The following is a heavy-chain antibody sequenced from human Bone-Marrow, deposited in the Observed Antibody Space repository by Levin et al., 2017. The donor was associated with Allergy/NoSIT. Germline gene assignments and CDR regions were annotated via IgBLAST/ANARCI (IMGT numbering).Heavy chain of an antibody. J-gene: IGHJ6*03. CDR3: TADLGLYTSTSPIYQFYYMDV. V-gene: IGHV3-15*01. D-gene: IGHD3-16*01. CDR2: IKSGPDGGTV. CDR1: GFTFTYAW. Sequence: SGGSLRLSCAASGFTFTYAWMSWVRQAPGKGLEWIARIKSGPDGGTVDYAAPVEGRFTISRDDSQGTLYLQMDSLKTEDTGLYFCTADLGLYTSTSPIYQFYYMDVWGKGTAVTVSS.